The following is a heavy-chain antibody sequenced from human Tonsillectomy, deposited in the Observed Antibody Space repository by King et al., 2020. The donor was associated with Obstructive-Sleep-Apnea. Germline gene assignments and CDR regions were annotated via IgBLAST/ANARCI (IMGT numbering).Heavy chain of an antibody. D-gene: IGHD5-24*01. CDR3: AKADGYNLDY. V-gene: IGHV3-30*02. J-gene: IGHJ4*02. CDR1: GFTLSNYG. CDR2: IRNDGSNK. Sequence: VQLVESGGGVVQPGGSLRLSCAASGFTLSNYGIHWVRQAPGKGLEWVAFIRNDGSNKYYVDSVKGRFTISRDTSKNTLYLQMNSLRAEDTAVYYCAKADGYNLDYWGQGTLVTVSS.